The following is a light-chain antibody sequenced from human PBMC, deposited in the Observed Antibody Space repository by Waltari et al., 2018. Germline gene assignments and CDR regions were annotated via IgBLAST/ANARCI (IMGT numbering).Light chain of an antibody. V-gene: IGLV2-11*01. CDR1: TNDLGSYNY. J-gene: IGLJ3*02. CDR3: CSYAGSYTWV. Sequence: SALTQPRSVSGSPGQSVTISCTGTTNDLGSYNYVPWYQQHPGNAPKLIILDVTKRPSGVPDRLSGSKSGNTASLTISGLRAEDEAEYYCCSYAGSYTWVFGGGTKLTVV. CDR2: DVT.